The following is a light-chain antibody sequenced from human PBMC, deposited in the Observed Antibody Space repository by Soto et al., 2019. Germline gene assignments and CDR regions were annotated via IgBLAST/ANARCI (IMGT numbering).Light chain of an antibody. J-gene: IGLJ1*01. CDR2: EGN. CDR1: TSDVGSYNL. CDR3: QSYDSSLSGYV. Sequence: QSALTQPASVSGSPGQSITLSCTGTTSDVGSYNLVSWYQQHPGKAPKLMIYEGNKRPSGVSNRFSGSKSGNTASLAITGLQAEDEADYYCQSYDSSLSGYVFGTGTKLTVL. V-gene: IGLV2-14*02.